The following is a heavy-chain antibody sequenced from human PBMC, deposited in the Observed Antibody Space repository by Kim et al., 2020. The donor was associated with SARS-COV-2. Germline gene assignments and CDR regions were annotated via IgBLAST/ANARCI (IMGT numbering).Heavy chain of an antibody. J-gene: IGHJ6*02. Sequence: SETLSLTCTVSSGSISSGNYYWNWIRQPAGKGLEWIGHSYINGNTNYNPSLQGRVTMSLDTSKNHFSLRLTSVTAADTAVYYCARGRYSSTWDAYFYYGLDVWGQGTTVTVSS. CDR2: SYINGNT. CDR3: ARGRYSSTWDAYFYYGLDV. CDR1: SGSISSGNYY. V-gene: IGHV4-61*09. D-gene: IGHD6-13*01.